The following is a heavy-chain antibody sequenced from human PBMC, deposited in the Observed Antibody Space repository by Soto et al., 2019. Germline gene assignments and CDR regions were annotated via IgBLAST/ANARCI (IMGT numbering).Heavy chain of an antibody. CDR1: GYSISSGYY. D-gene: IGHD3-3*01. CDR2: IYHSGST. CDR3: ARAYPSSINYDFWSGYYTGWFDP. J-gene: IGHJ5*02. V-gene: IGHV4-38-2*01. Sequence: SETLSLTCAVSGYSISSGYYWGWIRQPPGKGLEWIGSIYHSGSTYYNPSLKSRVTISADTSKNQFSLKLSSVTAADTAVYYCARAYPSSINYDFWSGYYTGWFDPWGQGTLVTVSS.